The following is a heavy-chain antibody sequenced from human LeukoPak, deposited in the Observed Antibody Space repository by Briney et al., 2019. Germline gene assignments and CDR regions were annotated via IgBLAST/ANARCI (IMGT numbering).Heavy chain of an antibody. D-gene: IGHD3-22*01. J-gene: IGHJ5*02. CDR2: IRSSSDGGTI. Sequence: GGSLRLSCASSGFTFSNAWMNWVRQAPGKGLEWVGRIRSSSDGGTIDYAAPVKGRFTLSRDDSKTTLYLQMNSLQTEDTAVYYCATDFYDSTWGQGTLVTVSS. V-gene: IGHV3-15*07. CDR1: GFTFSNAW. CDR3: ATDFYDST.